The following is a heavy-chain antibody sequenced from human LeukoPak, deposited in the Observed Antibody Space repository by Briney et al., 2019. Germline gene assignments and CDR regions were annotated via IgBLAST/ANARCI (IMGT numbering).Heavy chain of an antibody. CDR3: ATSVLEVTRWELLPGDALDI. J-gene: IGHJ3*02. Sequence: SVKVSCKASGGTFSSYAISWVRQAPGQGLEWMGRIIPILGIANYAQKFQGRVTITADKSTSTAYMELSSLRSENTAVYYCATSVLEVTRWELLPGDALDIWGQGTMVTVSS. V-gene: IGHV1-69*04. CDR2: IIPILGIA. CDR1: GGTFSSYA. D-gene: IGHD1-26*01.